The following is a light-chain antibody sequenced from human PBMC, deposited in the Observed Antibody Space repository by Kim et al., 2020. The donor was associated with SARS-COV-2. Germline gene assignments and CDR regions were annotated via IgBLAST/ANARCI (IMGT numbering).Light chain of an antibody. CDR1: QSISGW. CDR3: QHLGT. V-gene: IGKV1-5*01. Sequence: SPQSACMGDRVTITCRASQSISGWLAWYQQKPGKAPKLLIYHASSLESGVPSRFSGSGSGTEFTLTINSLQPDDFATYYCQHLGTFGLGTKVDIK. CDR2: HAS. J-gene: IGKJ3*01.